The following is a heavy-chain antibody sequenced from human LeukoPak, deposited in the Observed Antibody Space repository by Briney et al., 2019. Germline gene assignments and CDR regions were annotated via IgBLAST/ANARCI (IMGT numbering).Heavy chain of an antibody. V-gene: IGHV4-39*01. CDR3: ARLPADFWSGDDYYYYGMDV. D-gene: IGHD3-3*01. J-gene: IGHJ6*02. CDR2: IYYSGST. Sequence: SETLSLTCTVSGGSISSSSYYWGWIRQPPGKGLEWIGSIYYSGSTYYNPSLKSRVTISVDTSKNQFSLKLSSVTAADTAVYYCARLPADFWSGDDYYYYGMDVWGQGTTVTVSS. CDR1: GGSISSSSYY.